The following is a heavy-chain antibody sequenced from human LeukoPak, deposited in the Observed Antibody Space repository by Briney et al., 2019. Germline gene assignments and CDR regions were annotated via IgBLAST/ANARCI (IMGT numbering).Heavy chain of an antibody. CDR3: ARGCYSTFDF. D-gene: IGHD6-19*01. V-gene: IGHV6-1*01. Sequence: SQTLSLTFAFSVYSLSSNNVAWNWIRRSPSRGLEWLGRTYYDSKWNTDYAVSVKGRITIHRDTSKNQFSLQLNSVTPADTAVYYCARGCYSTFDFWDQGALVTVSS. CDR2: TYYDSKWNT. J-gene: IGHJ4*02. CDR1: VYSLSSNNVA.